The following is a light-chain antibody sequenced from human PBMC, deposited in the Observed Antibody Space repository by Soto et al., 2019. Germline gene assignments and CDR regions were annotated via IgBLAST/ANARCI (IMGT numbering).Light chain of an antibody. CDR2: LNSDGSH. CDR3: QTWATGIVI. J-gene: IGLJ2*01. V-gene: IGLV4-69*01. Sequence: QPVLTQSPSASASLGASVNLTCTLSSGHSYYTIALHQQQPEKGPRYLMKLNSDGSHTTGDSIPDRFSDSASGAERYLTISNLQSEDENDYYCQTWATGIVIFGGGTKLTVL. CDR1: SGHSYYT.